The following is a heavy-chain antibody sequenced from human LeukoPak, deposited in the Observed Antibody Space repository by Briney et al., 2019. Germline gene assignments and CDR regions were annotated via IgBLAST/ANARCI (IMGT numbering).Heavy chain of an antibody. D-gene: IGHD3-16*01. CDR1: GYTFTSYY. V-gene: IGHV7-4-1*02. CDR3: ARDGLVEGVSLFDY. J-gene: IGHJ4*02. CDR2: INMYNGHP. Sequence: ASVKVSCKASGYTFTSYYMHWLRQAPGQGPEWMGWINMYNGHPTYAQGFTGRFVFSLDTSISTAYLQISSLKAEDTAVYYCARDGLVEGVSLFDYWGQGTLVTVSS.